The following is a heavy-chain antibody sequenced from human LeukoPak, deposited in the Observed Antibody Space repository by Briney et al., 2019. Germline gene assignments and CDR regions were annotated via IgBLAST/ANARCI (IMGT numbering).Heavy chain of an antibody. CDR1: GYTFTVYY. D-gene: IGHD2-15*01. Sequence: ASLKVSCTASGYTFTVYYIHWVRLAPGQGLAWMGRINSNNGVSNSAQRFQGRVTMTRDTSISTAYMELSGLTSDDTAVYYCARRFCTGGSCYPDYWGQGTLVTVSS. CDR3: ARRFCTGGSCYPDY. CDR2: INSNNGVS. V-gene: IGHV1-2*02. J-gene: IGHJ4*02.